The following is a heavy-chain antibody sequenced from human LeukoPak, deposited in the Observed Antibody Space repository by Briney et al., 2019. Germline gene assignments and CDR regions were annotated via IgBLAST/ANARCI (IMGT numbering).Heavy chain of an antibody. J-gene: IGHJ6*03. D-gene: IGHD3-10*01. CDR3: AKLALLWFGELLFDYYYYMDV. Sequence: GGSLRLSCVASGFPFSAYAMSWVRQAPNKGLEWVAGIRGVGDPSYYAESVKGRFTIQRDNSKNTLYLQLGSLRAEDMAVYYCAKLALLWFGELLFDYYYYMDVWGKGTTVTISS. CDR1: GFPFSAYA. V-gene: IGHV3-23*01. CDR2: IRGVGDPS.